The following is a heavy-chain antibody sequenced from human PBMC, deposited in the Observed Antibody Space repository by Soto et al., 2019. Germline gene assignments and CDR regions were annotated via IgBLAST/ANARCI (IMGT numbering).Heavy chain of an antibody. J-gene: IGHJ5*02. Sequence: ASVKVSCKASGYTFTGYYMHWVRQAPGQGLEWMGWINPNSGGTNYAQKFQGRVTMTRDTSISTVYMELSRLRSDDTAVYYCARDWEDYYGSVSGWSGPWGQGTLVTVS. CDR1: GYTFTGYY. D-gene: IGHD3-10*01. V-gene: IGHV1-2*02. CDR2: INPNSGGT. CDR3: ARDWEDYYGSVSGWSGP.